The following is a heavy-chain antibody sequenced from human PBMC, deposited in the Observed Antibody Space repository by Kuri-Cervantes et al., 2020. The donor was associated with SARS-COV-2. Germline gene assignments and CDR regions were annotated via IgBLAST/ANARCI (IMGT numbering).Heavy chain of an antibody. CDR3: ARGAHYYDSSGYPEWFDP. V-gene: IGHV3-20*01. Sequence: GESLKTSCAASGFTFDDYGMSWVRQAPGKGLEWVSGINWSDTSTGYADSVKGRFTISRDNAKNSVYLQMNSLRAEDTALYHCARGAHYYDSSGYPEWFDPWGQGTLVTVSS. D-gene: IGHD3-22*01. J-gene: IGHJ5*02. CDR1: GFTFDDYG. CDR2: INWSDTST.